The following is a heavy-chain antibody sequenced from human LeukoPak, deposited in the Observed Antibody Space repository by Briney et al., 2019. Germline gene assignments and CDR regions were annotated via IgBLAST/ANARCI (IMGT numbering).Heavy chain of an antibody. V-gene: IGHV3-74*01. CDR3: ASDRVLGSGSLDN. Sequence: QPGGSLRLSCAASGFGFSDFWMHWVRQTPGKGLVWVSRIRGDGYDTNYADSVEGRFTISRDNAKHTLYLQMNSLRADDTAVYYCASDRVLGSGSLDNWGQGTLVTVSS. CDR1: GFGFSDFW. J-gene: IGHJ4*02. CDR2: IRGDGYDT. D-gene: IGHD3-10*01.